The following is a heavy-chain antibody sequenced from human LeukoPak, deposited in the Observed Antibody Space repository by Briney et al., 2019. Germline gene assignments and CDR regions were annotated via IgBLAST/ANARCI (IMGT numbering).Heavy chain of an antibody. Sequence: SETLSLTCTVSGGSISSYYWSWIRQPAGKGLEWIGRIYTSGSTNYNPSLKSRVTTSVDTSKNQFSLKLSSVTAADTAVYYCARAKYYYDSSGYSFDYWGQGTLVTVSS. CDR3: ARAKYYYDSSGYSFDY. CDR2: IYTSGST. J-gene: IGHJ4*02. D-gene: IGHD3-22*01. V-gene: IGHV4-4*07. CDR1: GGSISSYY.